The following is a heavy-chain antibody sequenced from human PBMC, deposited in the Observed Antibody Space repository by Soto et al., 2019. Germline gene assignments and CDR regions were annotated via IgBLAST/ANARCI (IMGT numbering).Heavy chain of an antibody. Sequence: GGSLRLSCVASGFTISTYWMSWVRQAPGKGLEWVANIKQDGSDKYYVDSVKGRFTISRGNAKNSLYLQMNSLRAADTAVYYCSRTPRGPYDYWGQGTLVTVSS. V-gene: IGHV3-7*05. D-gene: IGHD2-15*01. J-gene: IGHJ4*02. CDR2: IKQDGSDK. CDR3: SRTPRGPYDY. CDR1: GFTISTYW.